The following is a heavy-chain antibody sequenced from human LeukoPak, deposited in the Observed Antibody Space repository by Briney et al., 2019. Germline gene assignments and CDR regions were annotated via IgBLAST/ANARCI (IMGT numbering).Heavy chain of an antibody. CDR3: ARFTGAYLGYFDY. V-gene: IGHV4-59*08. CDR1: GGSISSYY. D-gene: IGHD7-27*01. CDR2: IYYSGST. J-gene: IGHJ4*02. Sequence: SETLSLTCTVSGGSISSYYWSWIRQPAGKGLEWIGYIYYSGSTNYNPSLKSRVTISVDTSKNQFSLKLSSVTAADTAVYYCARFTGAYLGYFDYWGQGTLVTVSS.